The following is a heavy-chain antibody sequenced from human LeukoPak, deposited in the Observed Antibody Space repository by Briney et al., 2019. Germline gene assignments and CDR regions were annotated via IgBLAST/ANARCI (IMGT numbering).Heavy chain of an antibody. CDR2: IYYTGNT. Sequence: SETLSLTCTVSGDSISSSSYYWGWIRQPPGKGLEWIGSIYYTGNTYYNASLKSRVTISVDTSKNQFSLSLTSVTAADTAVYYCARADYSSTWSHDYYYMDVWGKGTTVTVSS. J-gene: IGHJ6*03. V-gene: IGHV4-39*01. CDR3: ARADYSSTWSHDYYYMDV. D-gene: IGHD6-13*01. CDR1: GDSISSSSYY.